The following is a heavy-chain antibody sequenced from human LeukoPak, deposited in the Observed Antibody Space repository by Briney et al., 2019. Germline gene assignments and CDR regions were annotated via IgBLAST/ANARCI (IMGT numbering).Heavy chain of an antibody. CDR1: GFTFSTYS. CDR2: ISGSGGNT. D-gene: IGHD3-9*01. Sequence: PGGSLRLSCAASGFTFSTYSMNWVRQAPGKGLEWVSVISGSGGNTYYADAMRGRFTISRDNSKNTVSLQMNSLRVEDTAVYYCAKAPTGYFPGFWGQGTLVTVSS. J-gene: IGHJ4*02. CDR3: AKAPTGYFPGF. V-gene: IGHV3-23*01.